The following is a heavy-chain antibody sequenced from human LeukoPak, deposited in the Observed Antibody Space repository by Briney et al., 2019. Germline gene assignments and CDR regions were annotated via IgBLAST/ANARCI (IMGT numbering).Heavy chain of an antibody. D-gene: IGHD3-10*01. J-gene: IGHJ4*02. Sequence: PSETLSLTCAVSGGSISSSNWWTWVRQPPGKGLEWIGEIYHGTKTNYNPSLQSRVTISVDKSSNQLSLNLSSMTAADTAVYYCARDLSGGGLDYWGQGTLVTVSS. V-gene: IGHV4-4*02. CDR1: GGSISSSNW. CDR2: IYHGTKT. CDR3: ARDLSGGGLDY.